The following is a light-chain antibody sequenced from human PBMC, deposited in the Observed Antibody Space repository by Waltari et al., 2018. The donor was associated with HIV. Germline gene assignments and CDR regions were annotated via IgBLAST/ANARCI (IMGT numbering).Light chain of an antibody. CDR3: QSYDGTTVV. Sequence: NFILTQSHSVSESPGKTVTISCTRSSGGIGSTYIQWYQQRPGRSPDTVIYEDSQRPSGFPIRFSGSVDSSSNSASLTISGLKTEDEADYFCQSYDGTTVVFGGGTRLTVL. V-gene: IGLV6-57*01. CDR2: EDS. CDR1: SGGIGSTY. J-gene: IGLJ2*01.